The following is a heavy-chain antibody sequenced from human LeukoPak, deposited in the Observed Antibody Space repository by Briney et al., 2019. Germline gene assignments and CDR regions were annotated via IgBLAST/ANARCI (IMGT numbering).Heavy chain of an antibody. CDR1: GYSISSGYY. CDR3: ARGEWEKGAFDI. J-gene: IGHJ3*02. Sequence: PSETLPLTCTVSGYSISSGYYWGWIRQPPGKGLEWIGYIYYSGSTNYNPSLKSRVTISVDTSKNQFSLKLSSVTAADTAVYYCARGEWEKGAFDIWGQGTMVTVSS. V-gene: IGHV4-61*01. D-gene: IGHD1-26*01. CDR2: IYYSGST.